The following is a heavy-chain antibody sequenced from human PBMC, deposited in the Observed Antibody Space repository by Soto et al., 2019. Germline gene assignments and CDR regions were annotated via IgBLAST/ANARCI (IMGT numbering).Heavy chain of an antibody. CDR1: GFTFSKYA. Sequence: EVQLLESGGGLVQPGGSLRLSSAASGFTFSKYAMTWVRQAPGKGLEWVSAISASGGGTYYADSVKGRFTISRDNSKNTLYLQMNSLRAEDTAVYYCVSWIRAYGNAFDIWGQGTMVTVSS. CDR2: ISASGGGT. CDR3: VSWIRAYGNAFDI. J-gene: IGHJ3*02. V-gene: IGHV3-23*01. D-gene: IGHD4-17*01.